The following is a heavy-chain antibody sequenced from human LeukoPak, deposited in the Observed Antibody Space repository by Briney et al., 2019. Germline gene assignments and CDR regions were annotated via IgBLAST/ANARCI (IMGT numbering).Heavy chain of an antibody. D-gene: IGHD3-10*01. V-gene: IGHV4-59*03. J-gene: IGHJ4*02. CDR2: IYYRGTT. Sequence: SETLSLTCTVSGGSINDYYWNWLRQPPGKGLEWIGFIYYRGTTNNNPSLKSRVTTSIDTSKKQFSLDLSSVTAADTAIYYCAGVFSGRRPFELWGQGILVTVSS. CDR1: GGSINDYY. CDR3: AGVFSGRRPFEL.